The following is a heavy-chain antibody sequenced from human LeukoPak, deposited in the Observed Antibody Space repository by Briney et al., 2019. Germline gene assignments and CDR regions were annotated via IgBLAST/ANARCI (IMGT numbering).Heavy chain of an antibody. CDR2: IYSSGNT. D-gene: IGHD1-26*01. V-gene: IGHV4-61*02. Sequence: SETLSLTCTVSGGSFSSGSHYWSWIRQPAGKGLEWIGRIYSSGNTNYNPSLKSRVTISLDTSKNQFSLNLSSVTAAGTAVYYCEGEVGGSSFDPWGLGTLVTVSS. CDR3: EGEVGGSSFDP. J-gene: IGHJ5*02. CDR1: GGSFSSGSHY.